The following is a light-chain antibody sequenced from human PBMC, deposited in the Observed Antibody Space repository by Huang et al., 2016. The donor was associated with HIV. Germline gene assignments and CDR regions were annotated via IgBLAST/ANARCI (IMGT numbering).Light chain of an antibody. J-gene: IGKJ2*01. V-gene: IGKV1-39*01. CDR3: QQYSSNLRYT. Sequence: DIPMTQSPSSLSASVGDRVTITCRASQNIRTYLNWYQQRPGKAPNLLFYAASTLPSGVPSRFSGNGSWTDFTLTISGLQPEDSATYYCQQYSSNLRYTFGQGTKLEIK. CDR1: QNIRTY. CDR2: AAS.